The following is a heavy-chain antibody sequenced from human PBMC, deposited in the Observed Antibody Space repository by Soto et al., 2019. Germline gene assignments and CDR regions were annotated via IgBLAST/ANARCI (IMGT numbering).Heavy chain of an antibody. J-gene: IGHJ6*02. CDR2: INAGNGNT. V-gene: IGHV1-3*01. D-gene: IGHD6-6*01. CDR3: ARRIAARRGYGMDV. CDR1: GYTFTSYA. Sequence: ASVKVSCKASGYTFTSYAMHCVRQAPGQRLEWMGWINAGNGNTKYSQKFQGRVTITRDTSASTAYMELSSLRSEDTAVYYCARRIAARRGYGMDVWGQGTTVTSP.